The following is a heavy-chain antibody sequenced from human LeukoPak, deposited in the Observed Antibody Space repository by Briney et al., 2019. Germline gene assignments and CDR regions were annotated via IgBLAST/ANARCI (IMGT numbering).Heavy chain of an antibody. Sequence: TGGSLRLSCAASGFTVSSNYMSWVRQAPGKGLEWVSVIYSGGSTYYADSVKGRFTISRDNSKNTLYLQMNSLRAEDTAVYYCARLEGFGELLPGFDYWGQGTLVTVSS. CDR3: ARLEGFGELLPGFDY. J-gene: IGHJ4*02. V-gene: IGHV3-53*01. D-gene: IGHD3-10*01. CDR1: GFTVSSNY. CDR2: IYSGGST.